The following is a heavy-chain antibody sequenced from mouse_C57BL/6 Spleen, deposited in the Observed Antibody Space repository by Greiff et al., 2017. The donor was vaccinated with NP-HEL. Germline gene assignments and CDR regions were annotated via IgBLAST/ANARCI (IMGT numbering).Heavy chain of an antibody. D-gene: IGHD2-12*01. CDR2: INPNNGGT. J-gene: IGHJ3*01. V-gene: IGHV1-26*01. Sequence: EVQLQQSGPELVKPGASVKISCKASGYTFTDYYMNWVKQSHGKSLEWIGDINPNNGGTSYNQKFKGKATLTVDKSSSTAYMELRSLTSEDSAVYYCARVYDEVFAYWGQGTLVTVSA. CDR1: GYTFTDYY. CDR3: ARVYDEVFAY.